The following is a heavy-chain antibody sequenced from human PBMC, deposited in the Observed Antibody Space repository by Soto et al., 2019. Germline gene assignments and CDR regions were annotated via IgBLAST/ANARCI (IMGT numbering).Heavy chain of an antibody. J-gene: IGHJ4*02. Sequence: GGSLRLSCAASGFTFSNYAMSWVRQAPGKGLEWVSGISGSGGRTYYADSVKGRFTISRDNSKNTLYLQMNSLRAEDTAVYYCAKIYQWLVPSGIDYWGQGTLVTVSS. CDR1: GFTFSNYA. V-gene: IGHV3-23*01. CDR3: AKIYQWLVPSGIDY. D-gene: IGHD6-19*01. CDR2: ISGSGGRT.